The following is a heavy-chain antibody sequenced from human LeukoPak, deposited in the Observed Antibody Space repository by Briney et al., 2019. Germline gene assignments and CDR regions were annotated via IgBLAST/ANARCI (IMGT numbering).Heavy chain of an antibody. D-gene: IGHD1-26*01. J-gene: IGHJ3*02. CDR1: GGSISSSSYY. CDR3: ASPGVGATVAFDI. CDR2: IYYSGST. Sequence: PSETLSLTCTVSGGSISSSSYYWGWIRQPPGKGLEWIGSIYYSGSTYCNPSLKSRVTISVDTSKNQFSLKLSSVTAADTTVYYCASPGVGATVAFDIWGQGTMVTVSS. V-gene: IGHV4-39*01.